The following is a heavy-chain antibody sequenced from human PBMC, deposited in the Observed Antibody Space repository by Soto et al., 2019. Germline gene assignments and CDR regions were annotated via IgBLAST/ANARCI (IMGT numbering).Heavy chain of an antibody. J-gene: IGHJ6*02. Sequence: EVQLVESGGGLVQPGGSLRLSCAASGFTFSSYWMHWVRQGPGKGLVWVSRINGDGSNTNYADSVRGRFTISRDNAKNTVDLQMNSLRDEDTAVYYCARGIRNYYGTDVWGQGTTVTVSS. V-gene: IGHV3-74*01. D-gene: IGHD5-18*01. CDR3: ARGIRNYYGTDV. CDR2: INGDGSNT. CDR1: GFTFSSYW.